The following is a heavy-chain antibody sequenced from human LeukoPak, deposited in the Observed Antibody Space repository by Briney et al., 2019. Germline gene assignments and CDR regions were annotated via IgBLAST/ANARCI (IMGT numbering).Heavy chain of an antibody. D-gene: IGHD6-19*01. CDR3: AKDGGVAGRYI. CDR1: GFTFSSYA. V-gene: IGHV3-23*01. J-gene: IGHJ3*02. CDR2: ISGSGGST. Sequence: GGSLRLSCAASGFTFSSYAMSWARQAPGKGLEWVSAISGSGGSTYYADSVKGRFTISRDNSKNTLYLQMNSLRAEDTAVYYCAKDGGVAGRYIWGQGTMVTVSS.